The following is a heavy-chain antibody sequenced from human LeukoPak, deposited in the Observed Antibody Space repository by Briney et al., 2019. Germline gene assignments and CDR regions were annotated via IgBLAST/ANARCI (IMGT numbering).Heavy chain of an antibody. V-gene: IGHV3-9*03. CDR2: ISWNSGSI. Sequence: GGSLRLSCAASGFTFDDYAMHWVRQAPGKGLEWVSGISWNSGSIGYADSVKGRFTISRDNAKNPLYLQMNSLRAEDMALYYCAKDGDRRGYSYGYELWGQGTLVTVSS. CDR3: AKDGDRRGYSYGYEL. J-gene: IGHJ4*02. D-gene: IGHD5-18*01. CDR1: GFTFDDYA.